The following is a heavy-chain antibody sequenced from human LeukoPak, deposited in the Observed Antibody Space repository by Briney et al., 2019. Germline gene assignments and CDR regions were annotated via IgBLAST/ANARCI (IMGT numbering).Heavy chain of an antibody. CDR2: IYYSGST. J-gene: IGHJ5*02. D-gene: IGHD6-13*01. Sequence: SETLSLTCTVSGGSISISSYYWGWVCEPPRRGVGGIVTIYYSGSTYYNPSLKSRVTISVDTSKSQLSLKLSSVTAADSAVYYCARLIYSSGWYDYNWFDRWGQGTLVTVSS. V-gene: IGHV4-39*01. CDR1: GGSISISSYY. CDR3: ARLIYSSGWYDYNWFDR.